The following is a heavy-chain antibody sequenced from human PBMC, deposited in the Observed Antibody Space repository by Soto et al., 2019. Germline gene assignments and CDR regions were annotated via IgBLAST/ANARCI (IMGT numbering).Heavy chain of an antibody. CDR2: ISGSGGST. J-gene: IGHJ2*01. CDR3: ANTRYDILTGYYKDWYFDL. D-gene: IGHD3-9*01. V-gene: IGHV3-23*01. Sequence: GGSLRLSCAASGFTFSSYAMSWVRQAPGKGLEWVSAISGSGGSTYYADSVKGRFTISRDNSKNTLYLQMNSLRAEDTAVYYCANTRYDILTGYYKDWYFDLWGRGTLVTVSS. CDR1: GFTFSSYA.